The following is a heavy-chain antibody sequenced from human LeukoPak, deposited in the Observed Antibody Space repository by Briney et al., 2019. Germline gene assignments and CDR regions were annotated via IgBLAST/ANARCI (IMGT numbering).Heavy chain of an antibody. D-gene: IGHD2-2*01. J-gene: IGHJ4*02. CDR3: ARVGGYCSSTSCYHFDY. CDR2: ISAYNGNT. CDR1: GYTFTSYG. Sequence: ASVKVSCKASGYTFTSYGISWVRQAPGQGLEWMGWISAYNGNTNYAQKLQGRVTMTTDTSTSTAYMELRSLRSDDTAVYYCARVGGYCSSTSCYHFDYWGQGTLVTVSS. V-gene: IGHV1-18*01.